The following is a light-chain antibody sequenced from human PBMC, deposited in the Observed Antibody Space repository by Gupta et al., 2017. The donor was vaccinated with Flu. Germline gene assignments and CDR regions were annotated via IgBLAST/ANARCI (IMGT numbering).Light chain of an antibody. CDR2: INH. CDR1: SSNIGSNT. Sequence: QSVLTKPHSASGTPGQSVTISCSGSSSNIGSNTVHWFQQFPGTATKRLNEINHQRPTGVTDRLAGYKAGTSDYPATSGLQSEYEADDDGESWDARLNGVGFVGGTKMTVL. J-gene: IGLJ3*02. CDR3: ESWDARLNGVG. V-gene: IGLV1-44*01.